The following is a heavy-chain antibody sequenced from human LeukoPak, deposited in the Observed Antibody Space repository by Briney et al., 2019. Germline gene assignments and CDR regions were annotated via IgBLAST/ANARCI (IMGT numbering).Heavy chain of an antibody. CDR3: AKVGGSGSCFDY. V-gene: IGHV3-23*01. D-gene: IGHD3-10*01. CDR1: GFTLSSYD. Sequence: GGSLRLSCAASGFTLSSYDMDWVRQAPGKGLEWVSAIRGSGDTTNYADSVKGRFTISRDNSKNTLYLQMNSLRAEDTAVYFCAKVGGSGSCFDYWGQGTLVTVSS. CDR2: IRGSGDTT. J-gene: IGHJ4*02.